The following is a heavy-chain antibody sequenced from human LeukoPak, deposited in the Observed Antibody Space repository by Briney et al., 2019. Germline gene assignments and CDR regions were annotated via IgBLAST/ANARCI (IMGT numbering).Heavy chain of an antibody. Sequence: GGSLRLSCAASGFTFSNAWMSWVRQAPGKGLEWVGRIKSKTDGGTTDYAAPVKGRFTISRDDSKNTLYLQMNSLKTEDTAVSYCTTVTRDFWSGPYYFDYWGQGTLVTVSS. CDR2: IKSKTDGGTT. J-gene: IGHJ4*02. CDR3: TTVTRDFWSGPYYFDY. CDR1: GFTFSNAW. V-gene: IGHV3-15*01. D-gene: IGHD3-3*01.